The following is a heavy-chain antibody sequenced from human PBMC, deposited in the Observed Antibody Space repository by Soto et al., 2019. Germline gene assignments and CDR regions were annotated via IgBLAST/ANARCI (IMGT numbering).Heavy chain of an antibody. CDR3: ARGTYYGSGSYPIGDY. D-gene: IGHD3-10*01. J-gene: IGHJ4*02. CDR2: MNPNSGNT. CDR1: GYTFTSYD. Sequence: QVQLVQSGAEVKKPGASVKVSCKASGYTFTSYDINWVRQATGQGLEWMGWMNPNSGNTGYAQKFQGRVTMTRNTXIXXAYMELSSLRSEDTAVYYCARGTYYGSGSYPIGDYWGQGTLVTVSS. V-gene: IGHV1-8*01.